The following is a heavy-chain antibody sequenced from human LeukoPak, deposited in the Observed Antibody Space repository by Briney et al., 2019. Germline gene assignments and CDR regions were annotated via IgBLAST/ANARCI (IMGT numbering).Heavy chain of an antibody. J-gene: IGHJ4*02. V-gene: IGHV3-7*04. CDR2: IPPEGNEK. CDR3: ARGDAFSGDH. Sequence: PGGSLRLSCAVSGFSFTNFWMSWVRQAPGRGLEWVANIPPEGNEKYHVESVKGRFTISRHNTKNLLFLQMNGLRVEDTAVYYCARGDAFSGDHWGQGTLVTVSS. CDR1: GFSFTNFW.